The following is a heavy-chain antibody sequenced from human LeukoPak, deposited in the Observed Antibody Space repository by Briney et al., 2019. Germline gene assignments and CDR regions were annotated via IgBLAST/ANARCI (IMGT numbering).Heavy chain of an antibody. V-gene: IGHV4-59*08. Sequence: PSETLSLTCTVSGGSISSYYWSWIRQPPGKGLEWIGYISYSGSTTYNPSLKSRVTISVDTSKNQFSLKLSPVTAADTAVYYCARHSSGWYDPLAYWGQGTLVTVSS. J-gene: IGHJ4*02. D-gene: IGHD6-19*01. CDR1: GGSISSYY. CDR3: ARHSSGWYDPLAY. CDR2: ISYSGST.